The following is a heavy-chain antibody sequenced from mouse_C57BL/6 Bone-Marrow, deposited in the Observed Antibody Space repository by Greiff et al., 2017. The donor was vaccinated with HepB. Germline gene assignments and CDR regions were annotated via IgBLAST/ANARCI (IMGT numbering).Heavy chain of an antibody. CDR2: ISSGSSTI. CDR3: ARSYDYSWFAY. D-gene: IGHD2-4*01. CDR1: GFTFSDYG. J-gene: IGHJ3*01. Sequence: EVKVVESGGGLVKPGGSLKLSCAASGFTFSDYGMHWVRQAPEKGLEWVAYISSGSSTIYYADTVKGRFTISRDNAKNTLFLQMTSLRSEDTAMYYCARSYDYSWFAYWGQGTLVTVSA. V-gene: IGHV5-17*01.